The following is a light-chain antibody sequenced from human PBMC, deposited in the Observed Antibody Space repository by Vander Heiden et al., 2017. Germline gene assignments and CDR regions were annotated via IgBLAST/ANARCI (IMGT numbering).Light chain of an antibody. Sequence: AIRMTQSPSSFSASTGDRVTITCRASQGIRSYFAWYQQKPGKAPKLLIYAASTLQSGVPSRFSGSGSGTDFTLTISYLQSEDFATYYCQQYYSYPLTFGGGTKVEIK. CDR3: QQYYSYPLT. CDR2: AAS. CDR1: QGIRSY. J-gene: IGKJ4*01. V-gene: IGKV1-8*01.